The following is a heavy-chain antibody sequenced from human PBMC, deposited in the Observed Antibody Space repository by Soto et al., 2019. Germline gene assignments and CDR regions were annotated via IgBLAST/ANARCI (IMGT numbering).Heavy chain of an antibody. D-gene: IGHD1-26*01. CDR2: INHSGST. V-gene: IGHV4-34*01. Sequence: LSLTCAVYGGSFSGYYWSWIRQPPGKGLEWIGEINHSGSTNYNPSLKSRVTISVDTYKNQFSLKLSSVTAADTAVYYCARVVGATRYLDYWGQGTLVTVSS. CDR1: GGSFSGYY. CDR3: ARVVGATRYLDY. J-gene: IGHJ4*02.